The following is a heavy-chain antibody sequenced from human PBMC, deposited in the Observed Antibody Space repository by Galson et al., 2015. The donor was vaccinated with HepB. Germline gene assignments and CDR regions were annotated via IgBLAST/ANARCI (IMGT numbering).Heavy chain of an antibody. CDR2: IIPILGIA. V-gene: IGHV1-69*02. J-gene: IGHJ6*02. CDR1: GGTFSSYT. Sequence: SVKVSCKASGGTFSSYTISWVRQAPGQGLEWMGRIIPILGIANYAQKFQGRVTITADKSTSTAYMELSSLRSEDTAVYYCARLYCSSTSCPYYGMDVWGQGTTVTVSS. CDR3: ARLYCSSTSCPYYGMDV. D-gene: IGHD2-2*01.